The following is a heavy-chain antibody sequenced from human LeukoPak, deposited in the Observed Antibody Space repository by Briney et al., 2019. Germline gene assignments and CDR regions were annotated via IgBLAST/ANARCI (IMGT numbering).Heavy chain of an antibody. Sequence: PGGSLRLSCAASGFTFSSYGMHWVRQAPGKGLEWVAVISYDGSNKYYADSVKGRFTISRDNSKNTLYLQMNSLRAGDTAVYYCAKDLTESYSGYVYWGQGTLVTVSS. V-gene: IGHV3-30*18. CDR3: AKDLTESYSGYVY. CDR1: GFTFSSYG. J-gene: IGHJ4*02. D-gene: IGHD5-12*01. CDR2: ISYDGSNK.